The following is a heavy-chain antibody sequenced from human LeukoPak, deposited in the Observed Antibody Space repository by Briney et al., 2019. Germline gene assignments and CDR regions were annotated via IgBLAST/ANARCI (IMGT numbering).Heavy chain of an antibody. V-gene: IGHV3-23*01. Sequence: PGGSLRLSCAASGFTFSSYAMSWVRQAPGKGLEWVSAISGSGGSTYYADSVEGRFTISRDNSKNTLYLQMNSLRAEDTAVYYCAKTLRQQLVNWFDPWGQGTLVTVSS. CDR2: ISGSGGST. J-gene: IGHJ5*02. CDR3: AKTLRQQLVNWFDP. D-gene: IGHD6-13*01. CDR1: GFTFSSYA.